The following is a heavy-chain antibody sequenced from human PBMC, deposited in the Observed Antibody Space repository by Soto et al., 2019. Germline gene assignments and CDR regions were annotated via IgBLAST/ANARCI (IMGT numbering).Heavy chain of an antibody. V-gene: IGHV4-61*01. CDR2: IYYTGTT. CDR1: GGSVSSGTYY. Sequence: SETLSLTCTVSGGSVSSGTYYWSWIRQPPGKGLEWIGYIYYTGTTNYNPSLKSRVTISVDTSKNQFSLKLSSVTAADTAVYYCARASDDPFDFWGQGTLVTVSS. CDR3: ARASDDPFDF. J-gene: IGHJ4*02.